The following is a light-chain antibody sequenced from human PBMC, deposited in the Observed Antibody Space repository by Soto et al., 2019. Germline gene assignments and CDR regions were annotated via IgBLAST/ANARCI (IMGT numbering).Light chain of an antibody. V-gene: IGKV3-20*01. Sequence: EIVLTQSPGTLSLSPGEKATVSCRASQSVSNSYLAWYQQKPGQAPRLLIYSASSRATCIPDRFSGSGSGTDFTLTISRLEPEDFAVYYCQQYGSSPYTFGQGTKLEIK. CDR3: QQYGSSPYT. CDR1: QSVSNSY. CDR2: SAS. J-gene: IGKJ2*01.